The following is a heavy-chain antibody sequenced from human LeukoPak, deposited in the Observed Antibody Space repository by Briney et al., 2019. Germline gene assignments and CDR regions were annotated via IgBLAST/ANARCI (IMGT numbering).Heavy chain of an antibody. D-gene: IGHD6-13*01. V-gene: IGHV3-23*01. CDR1: GFTFTNYA. Sequence: GGSLRLSRAASGFTFTNYAMTWVRQAPGKGPEWVSSISASGVMTYYADSVKGRFTVSGDNSKNTLYLQMNSLRAEDTAVYYCASDDGGDARFGSTWYAGVFDIWGQGTMVTVSS. J-gene: IGHJ3*02. CDR3: ASDDGGDARFGSTWYAGVFDI. CDR2: ISASGVMT.